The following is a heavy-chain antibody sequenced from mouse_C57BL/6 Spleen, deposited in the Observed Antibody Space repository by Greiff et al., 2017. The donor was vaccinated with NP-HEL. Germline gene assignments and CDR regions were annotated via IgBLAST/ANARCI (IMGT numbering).Heavy chain of an antibody. D-gene: IGHD1-3*01. CDR1: CSPFPVSF. J-gene: IGHJ3*01. Sequence: QVQLQQSGAELMKPGASVKLSCKATCSPFPVSFLSFVPPLPCPCLSFLFSLLPGSGSTNYNEKFKGKATFTADTSSNTAYMQLSSLTTEDSAIYYCARGIWSGTWFAYWGQGTLVTVSA. V-gene: IGHV1-9*01. CDR2: LLPGSGST. CDR3: ARGIWSGTWFAY.